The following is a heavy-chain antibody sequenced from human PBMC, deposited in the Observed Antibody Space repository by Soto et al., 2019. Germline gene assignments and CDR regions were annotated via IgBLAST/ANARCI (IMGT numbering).Heavy chain of an antibody. V-gene: IGHV1-24*01. CDR2: FDPEDGET. CDR1: GYTLTELS. J-gene: IGHJ4*02. CDR3: AIPLAGLGWFGY. D-gene: IGHD3-16*01. Sequence: GASVKVSCKVSGYTLTELSMHWVRQAPGKGLEWMGGFDPEDGETICAQKFQGRVTMTEDTSTDTAYMELSSLRSEDTAVYYCAIPLAGLGWFGYWGQGTLVTVSS.